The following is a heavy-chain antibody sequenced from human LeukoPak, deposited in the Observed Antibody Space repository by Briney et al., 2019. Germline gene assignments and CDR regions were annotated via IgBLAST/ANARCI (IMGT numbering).Heavy chain of an antibody. CDR3: ARGLAGYGIQLWLGWFDP. D-gene: IGHD5-18*01. V-gene: IGHV4-38-2*02. Sequence: SETLSLTCTVSGYSISSGYYWGWIRPPPGKGLEWIGSIYHSGSTYYNPSLKSRVTISVDTSKNQFSLRLRSVTAADTAVYYCARGLAGYGIQLWLGWFDPWGQGTLVTVSS. CDR1: GYSISSGYY. J-gene: IGHJ5*02. CDR2: IYHSGST.